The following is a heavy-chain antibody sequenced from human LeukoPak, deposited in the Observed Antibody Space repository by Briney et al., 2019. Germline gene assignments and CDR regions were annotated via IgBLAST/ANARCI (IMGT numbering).Heavy chain of an antibody. D-gene: IGHD1-26*01. V-gene: IGHV3-23*01. CDR1: GFTFSSYA. CDR2: ISGSGGST. CDR3: ASGYSGSCFTY. J-gene: IGHJ4*02. Sequence: PGGSLRLSCAASGFTFSSYAISWVRQAPGKGLEWVSAISGSGGSTYYADSVKGRFTISRDNSKNTLYLQMNSLRAEDTAVYYCASGYSGSCFTYWGQGTLVTVSS.